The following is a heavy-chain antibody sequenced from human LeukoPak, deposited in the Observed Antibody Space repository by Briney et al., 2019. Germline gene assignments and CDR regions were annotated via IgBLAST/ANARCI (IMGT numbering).Heavy chain of an antibody. CDR3: AKSGSGYYI. J-gene: IGHJ4*02. D-gene: IGHD3-3*01. Sequence: GGSLRLSCAASGFTFDDYGMSWVRQAPGKGLEWVSGINWNGGSTGYADSVKGRFTISRDNSKSTLYLQMNSLRAEDTAIYYCAKSGSGYYIWGQGTLVTVSS. CDR1: GFTFDDYG. V-gene: IGHV3-20*04. CDR2: INWNGGST.